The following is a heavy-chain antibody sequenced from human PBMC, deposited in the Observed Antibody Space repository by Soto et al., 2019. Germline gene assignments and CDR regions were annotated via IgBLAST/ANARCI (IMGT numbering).Heavy chain of an antibody. J-gene: IGHJ6*02. CDR1: GFTLRSYA. CDR2: ISGSGDST. V-gene: IGHV3-23*01. Sequence: EVQLLESGGGLVQPGGSLRLSCAASGFTLRSYALGGAPQAQGKGLEWVSVISGSGDSTYYADSVRGRFTISRDNSKNTLYLQMNSLRAEDTAVYYCAKDRDGAAAGPTKFYGMDVWGQGTTVTVSS. D-gene: IGHD6-13*01. CDR3: AKDRDGAAAGPTKFYGMDV.